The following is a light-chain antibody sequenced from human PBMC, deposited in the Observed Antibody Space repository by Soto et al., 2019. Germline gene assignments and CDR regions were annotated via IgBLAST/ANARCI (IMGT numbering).Light chain of an antibody. Sequence: EVVITHAPATLSVSQGETANLSFIASQSVSSSFLAWYQQRPGQAPRLLIYAASNRVTGIPARFRGSGSGTDFTLTISSLEPDDFAVYYCQKRSNWQINCGQGKRRAIK. CDR2: AAS. CDR1: QSVSSSF. V-gene: IGKV3D-20*02. J-gene: IGKJ5*01. CDR3: QKRSNWQIN.